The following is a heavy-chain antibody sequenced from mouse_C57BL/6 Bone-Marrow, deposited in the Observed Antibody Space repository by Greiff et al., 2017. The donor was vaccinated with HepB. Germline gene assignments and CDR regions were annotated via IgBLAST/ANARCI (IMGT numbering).Heavy chain of an antibody. V-gene: IGHV3-3*01. J-gene: IGHJ1*03. CDR1: GFSINSDCY. Sequence: VQLKESGPSLVRPSQTLSLTCTVTGFSINSDCYWIWIRQFPGNKLEYIGYTFYSGITYYNPSLESRTYITRDTSKNQFSLKLSSVTTEDTATYYCARESYYGSSYGYFDVWGTGTTVTVSS. D-gene: IGHD1-1*01. CDR2: TFYSGIT. CDR3: ARESYYGSSYGYFDV.